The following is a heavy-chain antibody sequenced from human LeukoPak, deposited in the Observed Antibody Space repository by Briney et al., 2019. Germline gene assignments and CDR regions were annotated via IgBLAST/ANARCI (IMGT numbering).Heavy chain of an antibody. CDR3: ARRLTRYDCFDP. D-gene: IGHD1-1*01. V-gene: IGHV6-1*01. CDR1: GDSVSSNSVT. Sequence: SQTLSLTCAISGDSVSSNSVTWNWIRQSPSRGLEWLGRTYYRSTWYNDYAVSVRGRITVNPDTSKNQFSLHLNSVTPEDTAVYYCARRLTRYDCFDPWGQGILVTVSS. CDR2: TYYRSTWYN. J-gene: IGHJ5*02.